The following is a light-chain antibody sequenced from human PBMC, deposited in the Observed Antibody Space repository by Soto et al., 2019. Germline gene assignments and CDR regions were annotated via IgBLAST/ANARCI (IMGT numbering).Light chain of an antibody. V-gene: IGKV3-15*01. CDR1: QSISRN. Sequence: EIVMTQSPATLSVSPGERATLSCRASQSISRNLAWYQQKPGQAPRLLIYGASTRATGIPARFSGSGSGTEFTLTISSLQSEDFATYYCQQANSFPLTFGGGTKVEIK. J-gene: IGKJ4*01. CDR3: QQANSFPLT. CDR2: GAS.